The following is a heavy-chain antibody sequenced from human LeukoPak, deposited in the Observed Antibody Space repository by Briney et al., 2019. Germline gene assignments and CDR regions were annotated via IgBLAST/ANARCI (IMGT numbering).Heavy chain of an antibody. V-gene: IGHV1-2*02. D-gene: IGHD3-16*01. Sequence: ASVKVSCKASGYTFTVYYMHWVRQATGQGLEWMGWINPNSGGTDYAQKFQGRVTMTRDTSTSTAYMELISLRSDDTAVYYCARSSGTTFGLSDYWGQGTLVTVSS. CDR3: ARSSGTTFGLSDY. CDR1: GYTFTVYY. J-gene: IGHJ4*02. CDR2: INPNSGGT.